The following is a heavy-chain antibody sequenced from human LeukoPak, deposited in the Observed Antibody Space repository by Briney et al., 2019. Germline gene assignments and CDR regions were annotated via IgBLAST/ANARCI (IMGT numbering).Heavy chain of an antibody. CDR3: ARGETGNDAFDI. CDR1: GFTFSRYW. J-gene: IGHJ3*02. V-gene: IGHV3-74*01. CDR2: INGDASSI. D-gene: IGHD1-1*01. Sequence: PGGSLRLSCAASGFTFSRYWMHWVRQAPGKGRVWVSRINGDASSITYADSVKGRFTISGDNAKKTVYLQMNSLRAEDTAVYYCARGETGNDAFDIWGQGTKVTVSS.